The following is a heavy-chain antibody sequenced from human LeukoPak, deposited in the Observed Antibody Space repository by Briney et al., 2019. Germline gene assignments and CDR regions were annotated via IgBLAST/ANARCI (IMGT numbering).Heavy chain of an antibody. D-gene: IGHD1-26*01. J-gene: IGHJ5*02. Sequence: ASVKVSCKASGYTFTDYYMHWVRQAPGQGLEWMGRINPKNGGTNYIEKFQGRVTMTRDTSIRTVYMEVSRLRSDDTAVCYCARAGQDGSGRWLDPWGQGTLVTVSS. CDR2: INPKNGGT. V-gene: IGHV1-2*06. CDR3: ARAGQDGSGRWLDP. CDR1: GYTFTDYY.